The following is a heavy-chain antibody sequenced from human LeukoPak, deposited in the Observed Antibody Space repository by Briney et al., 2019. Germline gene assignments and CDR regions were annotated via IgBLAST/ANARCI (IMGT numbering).Heavy chain of an antibody. D-gene: IGHD3-9*01. CDR2: ISGSGGST. J-gene: IGHJ1*01. Sequence: GGSLRLSCAASGFTFNNYAMSWVRQAPGKGLEWVSTISGSGGSTYYVDSVKGRFTISRDNSNNTLYLQMDSLGAEDTAVYYCARDPGRYFDWLFPTDEYFQHWGQGTLVTVSS. CDR3: ARDPGRYFDWLFPTDEYFQH. CDR1: GFTFNNYA. V-gene: IGHV3-23*01.